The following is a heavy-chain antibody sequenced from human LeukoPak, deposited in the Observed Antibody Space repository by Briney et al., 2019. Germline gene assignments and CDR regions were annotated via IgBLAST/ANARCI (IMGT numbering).Heavy chain of an antibody. V-gene: IGHV4-34*01. CDR3: ARAPPVQGLDY. J-gene: IGHJ4*02. Sequence: SETLSLTCAVYGGSFSGYYWSWIRQPPGKGLEWIGEINHSGSTNYNPSLKSRVTISVDKSKNQFSLKLSSVTAADTAVYYCARAPPVQGLDYWGQGTLVTVSS. CDR1: GGSFSGYY. CDR2: INHSGST.